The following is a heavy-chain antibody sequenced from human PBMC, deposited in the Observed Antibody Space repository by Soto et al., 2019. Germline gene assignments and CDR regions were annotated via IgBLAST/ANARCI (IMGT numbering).Heavy chain of an antibody. CDR2: MNLNSRNT. CDR3: CLPGSRWFGGFQCGMDV. V-gene: IGHV1-8*02. J-gene: IGHJ6*02. CDR1: GYTFTSYD. Sequence: ASVKVSCKASGYTFTSYDINWVRQATGQGLEWMGWMNLNSRNTGNAQKFQRRVTMTRSTSISTAYMELSSLRSENPAVHYRCLPGSRWFGGFQCGMDVWCRVTTVA. D-gene: IGHD3-10*01.